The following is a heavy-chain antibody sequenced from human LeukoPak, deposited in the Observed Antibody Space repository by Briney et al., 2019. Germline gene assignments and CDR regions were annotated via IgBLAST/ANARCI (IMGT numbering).Heavy chain of an antibody. CDR3: ARASYSYDINGWVPFDY. CDR2: IYTSGST. D-gene: IGHD3-22*01. J-gene: IGHJ4*02. CDR1: GNPISSGDNY. V-gene: IGHV4-61*02. Sequence: SETLSLTCTGSGNPISSGDNYWSRIPQPAGKGREWTGRIYTSGSTNYNPSLKSRVTISGDTSKYQFSLRLSSVTAADTAVYYCARASYSYDINGWVPFDYWGQGTLVTVSS.